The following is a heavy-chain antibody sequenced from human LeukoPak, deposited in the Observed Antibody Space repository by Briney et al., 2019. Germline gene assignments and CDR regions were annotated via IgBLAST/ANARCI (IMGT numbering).Heavy chain of an antibody. V-gene: IGHV3-30*19. CDR2: ISYDGSNK. CDR3: ARDPSSGSYGAPDYFDY. J-gene: IGHJ4*02. Sequence: GRSLRLSCAASRFTFRNYGMHWVRQAPGKGLEWVAVISYDGSNKYYADSVKGRFTISRDNSKNTLYLQMNSLRAEDTAVYYCARDPSSGSYGAPDYFDYWGQGTLVTVSS. D-gene: IGHD1-26*01. CDR1: RFTFRNYG.